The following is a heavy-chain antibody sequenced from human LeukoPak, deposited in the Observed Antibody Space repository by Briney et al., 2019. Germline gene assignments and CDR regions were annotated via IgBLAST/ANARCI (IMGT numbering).Heavy chain of an antibody. V-gene: IGHV4-59*01. CDR3: ARDDYDFWSGYYRSYYYYGMDV. CDR1: GGSISSYY. CDR2: IYYSGST. J-gene: IGHJ6*02. D-gene: IGHD3-3*01. Sequence: SETLSLTCTVSGGSISSYYWSWIRQPPGKGLEWIGYIYYSGSTNYNPSLKSRVTISVDTSKNQFSLKLSSVTAADTAVYYCARDDYDFWSGYYRSYYYYGMDVWGQGTTVTVSS.